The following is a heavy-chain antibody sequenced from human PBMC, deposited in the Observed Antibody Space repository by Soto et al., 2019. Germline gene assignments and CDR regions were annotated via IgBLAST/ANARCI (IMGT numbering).Heavy chain of an antibody. CDR2: ITAGGFNT. D-gene: IGHD5-12*01. J-gene: IGHJ4*02. V-gene: IGHV3-23*01. CDR3: AKNIGGFSGYANLDD. Sequence: GGSLRLSCTASGFTFSNDDLSWVRQASGKGLEWVSAITAGGFNTYYADSVKGRFTISRDNSKNTLYLQMNSLRAEDTAVYYCAKNIGGFSGYANLDDWGQGTLVTGSS. CDR1: GFTFSNDD.